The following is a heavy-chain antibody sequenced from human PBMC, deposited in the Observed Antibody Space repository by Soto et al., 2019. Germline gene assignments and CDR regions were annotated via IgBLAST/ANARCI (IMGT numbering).Heavy chain of an antibody. CDR2: TSYDESNK. CDR1: GFTFSGYG. D-gene: IGHD3-22*01. J-gene: IGHJ5*02. Sequence: GGSLRLSCVGSGFTFSGYGMHWLRQAPGKGLEWVAVTSYDESNKYYADSVKGRFTVSRDNSKNTLYLQMHSLRADDTAMYYCARDRDYDSSGSLIDPWGQGTLVTVSS. CDR3: ARDRDYDSSGSLIDP. V-gene: IGHV3-30*03.